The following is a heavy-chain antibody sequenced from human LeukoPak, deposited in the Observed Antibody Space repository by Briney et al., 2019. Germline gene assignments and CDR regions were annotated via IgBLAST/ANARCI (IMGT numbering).Heavy chain of an antibody. V-gene: IGHV3-21*01. CDR1: RFTFSSYS. CDR3: ARFETSGSRSVDY. Sequence: KPGGSLRLSCAASRFTFSSYSMNWVRQAPGKGLEWVSSISSSSSSIFYADSVKGRFTISRDNAKNSLYLQMNSLRAEDTAVYYCARFETSGSRSVDYWGQGTLVTVSS. J-gene: IGHJ4*02. D-gene: IGHD1-26*01. CDR2: ISSSSSSI.